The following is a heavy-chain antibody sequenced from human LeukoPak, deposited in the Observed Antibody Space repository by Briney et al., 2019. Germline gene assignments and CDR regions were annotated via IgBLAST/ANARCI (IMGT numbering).Heavy chain of an antibody. CDR2: IKQDGSVK. CDR3: TGERVESAFDI. CDR1: GFTFNNSW. J-gene: IGHJ3*02. V-gene: IGHV3-7*01. Sequence: GGSLRLSCAASGFTFNNSWMNWVRQAPGKGLEWVANIKQDGSVKQYVDSVKGRFTIFRDNAKNSLYLQMNSLRVDDTAVYYCTGERVESAFDIWGQGTLVTVSS. D-gene: IGHD2-15*01.